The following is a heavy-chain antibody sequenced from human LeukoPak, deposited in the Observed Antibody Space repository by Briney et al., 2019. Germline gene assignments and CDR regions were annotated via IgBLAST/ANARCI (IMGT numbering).Heavy chain of an antibody. CDR1: GFTSSSYS. V-gene: IGHV3-21*01. CDR2: ISSSSSYI. D-gene: IGHD3-3*01. CDR3: ARETLDYDFWSGGAVHFDY. J-gene: IGHJ4*02. Sequence: GGSLRLSCAASGFTSSSYSMNWVRQAPGKGLEWVSSISSSSSYIYYADSVKGRFTISRDNAKNSLYLQMNSLRAEDTAVYYCARETLDYDFWSGGAVHFDYWGQGTLVTVSS.